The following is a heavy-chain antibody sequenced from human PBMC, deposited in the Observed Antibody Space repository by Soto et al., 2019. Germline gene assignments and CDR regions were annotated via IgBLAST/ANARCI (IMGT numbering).Heavy chain of an antibody. V-gene: IGHV3-23*01. Sequence: PGGSLRLSCAASGFTFSSYAMTWVRQAPGKGLEWVSAISGSGATTYYADSVKGRFTISRDDSKNTLYLQMNSLRAEDTALYYCARTGQIVATPYYFDTWGQGTLVTVSS. CDR3: ARTGQIVATPYYFDT. CDR1: GFTFSSYA. CDR2: ISGSGATT. J-gene: IGHJ4*02. D-gene: IGHD5-12*01.